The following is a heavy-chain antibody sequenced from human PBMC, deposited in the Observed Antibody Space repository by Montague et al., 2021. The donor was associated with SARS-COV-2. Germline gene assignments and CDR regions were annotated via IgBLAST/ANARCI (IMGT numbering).Heavy chain of an antibody. V-gene: IGHV4-39*01. Sequence: SETLSLTCTVSGASVSSRSYYWGWIRQPPGKGLEWIGFKYYSGSTYYNPTLKSRFTISVDTSMNQFSLKLSSVTAADTAVYFCATLPSRITIFGVVQGYYFDDWGQRTLVTVSP. CDR3: ATLPSRITIFGVVQGYYFDD. J-gene: IGHJ4*02. D-gene: IGHD3-3*01. CDR2: KYYSGST. CDR1: GASVSSRSYY.